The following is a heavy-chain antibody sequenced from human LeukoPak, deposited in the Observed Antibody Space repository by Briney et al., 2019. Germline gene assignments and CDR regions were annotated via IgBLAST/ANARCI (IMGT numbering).Heavy chain of an antibody. V-gene: IGHV1-8*01. CDR1: GYTFTSYD. Sequence: ASGKVSCKASGYTFTSYDITWVGQATGQGREWMGWMGTNSGNTGYAQKFQGRVTMTRNTSISPSYMELSSLRSEDTAVYYCARGGYYGSGSYPDYWGQGTLVTVSS. CDR2: MGTNSGNT. D-gene: IGHD3-10*01. J-gene: IGHJ4*02. CDR3: ARGGYYGSGSYPDY.